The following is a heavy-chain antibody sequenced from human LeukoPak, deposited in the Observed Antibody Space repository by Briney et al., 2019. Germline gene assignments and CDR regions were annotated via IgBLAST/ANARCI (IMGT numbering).Heavy chain of an antibody. CDR3: ARYYGSGSYYPYYFDY. Sequence: ASVKVSCRASGYTFTAYYIHWMRQAPGQGLEWMGWINSNSGGTSYAKKFQGRVTMTRDTPTSTAYMELSRLTSDDTAVYYCARYYGSGSYYPYYFDYWGQGTLVTVSS. CDR2: INSNSGGT. V-gene: IGHV1-2*02. CDR1: GYTFTAYY. D-gene: IGHD3-10*01. J-gene: IGHJ4*02.